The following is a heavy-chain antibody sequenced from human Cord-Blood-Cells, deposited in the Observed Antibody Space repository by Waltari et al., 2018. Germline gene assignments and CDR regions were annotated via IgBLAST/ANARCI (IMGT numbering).Heavy chain of an antibody. D-gene: IGHD6-6*01. CDR3: AKAGGSSSSDY. Sequence: QVQLVESGGGVVQPGRSLRLSCAASGLTFTSYGTHSVRQAPGKGLEWVAVISYDGSNKYYADSVKGRFTISRDNSKNTLYLQMNSLRAEDTAVYYCAKAGGSSSSDYWGQGTLVTVSS. CDR1: GLTFTSYG. J-gene: IGHJ4*02. V-gene: IGHV3-30*18. CDR2: ISYDGSNK.